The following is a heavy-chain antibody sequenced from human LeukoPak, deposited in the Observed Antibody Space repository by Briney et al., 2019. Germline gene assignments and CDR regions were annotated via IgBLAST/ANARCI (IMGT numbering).Heavy chain of an antibody. D-gene: IGHD2-15*01. J-gene: IGHJ6*03. V-gene: IGHV1-18*01. CDR3: ARSRPYCSGGSCYSGYYYYMDV. CDR1: GYTFTSYG. Sequence: ASVKVSCKASGYTFTSYGISWVRQAPGQGLEWMGWISAYNGNTNYAQKLQGRVTMTTDTSTSTAYMELRSLRSEDTAVYYCARSRPYCSGGSCYSGYYYYMDVWGKGTTVTVSS. CDR2: ISAYNGNT.